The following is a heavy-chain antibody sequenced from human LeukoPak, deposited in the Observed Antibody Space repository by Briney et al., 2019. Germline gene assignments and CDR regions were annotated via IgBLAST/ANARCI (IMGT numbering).Heavy chain of an antibody. CDR1: AFTFSTHT. CDR2: ISSSSYYI. Sequence: GGSLRLSCAASAFTFSTHTMNWFRQAPGEGLEWVSSISSSSYYIHYADSVKGRFTISRDNAKNSLFLQMNRLRAEDTAMYYCARVTGGSSWYGAADYWGQGTLVTASS. J-gene: IGHJ4*02. V-gene: IGHV3-21*01. D-gene: IGHD6-13*01. CDR3: ARVTGGSSWYGAADY.